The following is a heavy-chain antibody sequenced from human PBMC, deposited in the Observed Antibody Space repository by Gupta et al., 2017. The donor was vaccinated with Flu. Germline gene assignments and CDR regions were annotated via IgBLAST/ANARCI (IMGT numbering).Heavy chain of an antibody. V-gene: IGHV3-15*01. J-gene: IGHJ4*02. CDR2: IYNGDGGCIR. D-gene: IGHD3-10*01. Sequence: VRQAPGKGVEWVDRIYNGDGGCIRDYAAPVKCRFTISRDGSSNTVYLQLNSLTTEDTAMYYCTKYDRGFCEYWGQGTLVTVSS. CDR3: TKYDRGFCEY.